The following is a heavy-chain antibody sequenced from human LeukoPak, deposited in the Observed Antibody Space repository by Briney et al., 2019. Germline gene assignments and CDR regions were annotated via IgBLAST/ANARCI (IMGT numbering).Heavy chain of an antibody. J-gene: IGHJ4*02. CDR2: ISGSGGSA. D-gene: IGHD1-26*01. CDR1: GFTFSNYA. V-gene: IGHV3-23*01. CDR3: AKSEAEQFHPYFDY. Sequence: GGSLRLSCAASGFTFSNYAMTWVRQAPGKGLEWVSTISGSGGSAYYANSVKGRFTISRDNSNNTLYLQMYTLRAEDTAVYYCAKSEAEQFHPYFDYWGQGTLVTVSS.